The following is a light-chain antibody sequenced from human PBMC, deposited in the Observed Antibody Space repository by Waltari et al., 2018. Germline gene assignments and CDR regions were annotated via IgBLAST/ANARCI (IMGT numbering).Light chain of an antibody. CDR3: NSRDSRGHPLV. CDR2: GKN. J-gene: IGLJ1*01. V-gene: IGLV3-19*01. Sequence: SSELTQDPVVSVALGQTVRITCQGDRLRDYYANWYHQKPGTAPVLVMYGKNNRPSGIPDRFSGSYSGTTASLIITGAQAEDEGDYYCNSRDSRGHPLVFGTGTKVTVL. CDR1: RLRDYY.